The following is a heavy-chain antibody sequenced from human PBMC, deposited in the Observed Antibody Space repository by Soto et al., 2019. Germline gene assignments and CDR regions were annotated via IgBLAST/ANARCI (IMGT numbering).Heavy chain of an antibody. D-gene: IGHD3-22*01. CDR2: IYYSGST. V-gene: IGHV4-59*12. CDR3: ARDIADDSSGYYDC. CDR1: GGSISSYY. Sequence: PSETLSLTCTVSGGSISSYYWSWIRQPPGKGLEWIGYIYYSGSTNYNPSLKSRVTIPVDTSKNQFSLKLSSVTAADTAVYYCARDIADDSSGYYDCWGQGTLVTVSS. J-gene: IGHJ4*02.